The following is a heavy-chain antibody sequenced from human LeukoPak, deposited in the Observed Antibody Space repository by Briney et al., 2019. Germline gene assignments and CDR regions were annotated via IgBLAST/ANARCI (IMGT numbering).Heavy chain of an antibody. CDR2: ISGGGGPT. V-gene: IGHV3-23*01. CDR3: AKNSGYSWQYFFDY. J-gene: IGHJ4*02. CDR1: GFTFSNYA. D-gene: IGHD6-25*01. Sequence: AGGSLRLSCAASGFTFSNYAMSWVRQPPGKGLELVSTISGGGGPTYSADSVKGRRTSSRDKSKNALYLQMNSLRAEDAAIYFCAKNSGYSWQYFFDYWGQGTLVTVSS.